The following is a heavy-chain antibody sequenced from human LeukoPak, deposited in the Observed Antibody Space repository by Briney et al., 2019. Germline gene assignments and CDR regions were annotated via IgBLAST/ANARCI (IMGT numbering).Heavy chain of an antibody. CDR2: ISGSGGST. Sequence: QTGGSLRLSCAASGLTFSSYAMSWVRQAPGKGLEWVSAISGSGGSTYYADSVKGRFTISRDNSKNTLYLQMNSLRAEDTAVYYCAPKNGLIVVVPAALGVWGQGTLVTVSS. CDR1: GLTFSSYA. D-gene: IGHD2-2*01. CDR3: APKNGLIVVVPAALGV. J-gene: IGHJ4*02. V-gene: IGHV3-23*01.